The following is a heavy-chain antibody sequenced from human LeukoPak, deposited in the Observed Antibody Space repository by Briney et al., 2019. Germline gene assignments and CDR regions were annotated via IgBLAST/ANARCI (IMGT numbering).Heavy chain of an antibody. CDR3: ARGHPGLPSARRLFDLNLRAFDY. D-gene: IGHD2-15*01. J-gene: IGHJ4*02. CDR2: INHSGST. V-gene: IGHV4-34*01. CDR1: GGSFSGYY. Sequence: SETLSLTCAVYGGSFSGYYWSWIRQPPGKGLEWIGEINHSGSTNYNPSLKSRVTISVDTSKNQFSLKLSSVTAADTAVSYRARGHPGLPSARRLFDLNLRAFDYWGQGTLVTVSS.